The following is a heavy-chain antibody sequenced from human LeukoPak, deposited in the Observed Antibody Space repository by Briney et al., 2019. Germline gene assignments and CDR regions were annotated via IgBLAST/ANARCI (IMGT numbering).Heavy chain of an antibody. CDR2: IRYDGSNK. CDR1: GFTFSSYG. J-gene: IGHJ6*03. Sequence: GGSLRLSWAASGFTFSSYGMHWVRQAPGKGLEWVAFIRYDGSNKYYADSVKGRFTISRDNSKNTLYKQMNSLRAEDTAVYYCAKDHGAGEIATMYYYYYMDVWGKGTTVTISS. D-gene: IGHD5-24*01. V-gene: IGHV3-30*02. CDR3: AKDHGAGEIATMYYYYYMDV.